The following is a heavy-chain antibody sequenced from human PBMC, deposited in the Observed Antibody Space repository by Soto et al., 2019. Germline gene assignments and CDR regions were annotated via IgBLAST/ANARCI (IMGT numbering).Heavy chain of an antibody. D-gene: IGHD6-13*01. CDR1: GGSISSGDYY. J-gene: IGHJ4*02. Sequence: PSETLSLTCTVSGGSISSGDYYWSWIRQPPGKGLEWIGYIYYSGSTYYNPSLKSRVTISVDTSKNQFSLKLSSVTAADTAVYYCARGEGAAADFSFDYWGQGTLVTVSS. CDR2: IYYSGST. CDR3: ARGEGAAADFSFDY. V-gene: IGHV4-30-4*01.